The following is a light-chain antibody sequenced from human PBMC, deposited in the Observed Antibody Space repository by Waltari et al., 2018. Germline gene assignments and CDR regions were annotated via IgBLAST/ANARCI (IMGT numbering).Light chain of an antibody. Sequence: DIQMTQSPSSLSASVGDRVTITCRASQSISSYLNWYQQKPGKAPKLLIYAASSLQSGVPSRFSGSGSGTDFTLTISNLQPEDFATYYCQQLKSYPITFGGGTKVEIK. CDR3: QQLKSYPIT. CDR1: QSISSY. CDR2: AAS. V-gene: IGKV1-39*01. J-gene: IGKJ4*01.